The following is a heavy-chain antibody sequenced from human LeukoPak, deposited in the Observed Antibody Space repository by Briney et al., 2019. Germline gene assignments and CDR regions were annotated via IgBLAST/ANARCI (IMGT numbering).Heavy chain of an antibody. V-gene: IGHV7-4-1*02. Sequence: ASVKVSCKASGYTFTSYAMNWVRQAPGQGLEWMGWINTNTGNPTYAQGFTGRFVFSLDTSVSTAYLQISSLKAEDTDVYYCARDNGGSGSYYTPYFDYWGQGTLVTVSS. CDR3: ARDNGGSGSYYTPYFDY. CDR2: INTNTGNP. D-gene: IGHD3-10*01. CDR1: GYTFTSYA. J-gene: IGHJ4*02.